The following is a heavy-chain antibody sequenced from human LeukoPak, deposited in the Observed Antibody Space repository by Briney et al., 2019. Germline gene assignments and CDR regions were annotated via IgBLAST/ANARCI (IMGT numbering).Heavy chain of an antibody. CDR2: IYYSGST. Sequence: PSETLSLTCTVSGGSISSYYWSWIRQPPGKGLEWIGYIYYSGSTNYNPSLKSRVTISVDTSKNQFSLKLSSVTAADTAVYYCAREGLWFGELLDWGQGTLVTVSS. CDR1: GGSISSYY. D-gene: IGHD3-10*01. CDR3: AREGLWFGELLD. J-gene: IGHJ4*02. V-gene: IGHV4-59*01.